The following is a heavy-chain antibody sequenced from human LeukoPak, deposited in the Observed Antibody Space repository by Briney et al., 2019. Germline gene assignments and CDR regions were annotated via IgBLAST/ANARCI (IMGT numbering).Heavy chain of an antibody. V-gene: IGHV4-4*07. CDR2: IYTSGST. CDR3: ARDTAMGFNAFDI. Sequence: SETLSLTCTVSSGSISSYYWSCIRQPAGKGLEWIGRIYTSGSTNYNPSLKSRVTMSVDTSKNQFSLKLSSVTAADTAVYYCARDTAMGFNAFDIWGQGTMVTVSS. CDR1: SGSISSYY. J-gene: IGHJ3*02. D-gene: IGHD5-18*01.